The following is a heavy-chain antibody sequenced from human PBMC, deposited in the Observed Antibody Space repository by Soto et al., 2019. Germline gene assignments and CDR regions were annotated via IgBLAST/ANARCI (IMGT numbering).Heavy chain of an antibody. D-gene: IGHD6-19*01. J-gene: IGHJ4*02. Sequence: EVQMLESGGGLVQPGGWLRRFCAASGFTFSSFAMSWVRQALGKGLEWVSAIGSRGDSTYYADSVKGRFTISRDNSKNTLYLQMNSLRAEDTAVYYCAKDLIYGYNSGRPFDSWGQGTLVTVSS. V-gene: IGHV3-23*01. CDR1: GFTFSSFA. CDR3: AKDLIYGYNSGRPFDS. CDR2: IGSRGDST.